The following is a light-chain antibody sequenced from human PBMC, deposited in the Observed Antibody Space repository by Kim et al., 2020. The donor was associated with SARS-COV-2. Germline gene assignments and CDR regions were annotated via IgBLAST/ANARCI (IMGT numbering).Light chain of an antibody. CDR3: QQYGSSPPYT. CDR1: QSVSSSY. CDR2: GAA. J-gene: IGKJ2*01. Sequence: SPGERAPLPCRASQSVSSSYLAWYQQKPGQAPRLLSYGAASRATGIPDRFSGSGSGTDFTLTISRLEPEDFAVYYCQQYGSSPPYTFGQGTKLEI. V-gene: IGKV3-20*01.